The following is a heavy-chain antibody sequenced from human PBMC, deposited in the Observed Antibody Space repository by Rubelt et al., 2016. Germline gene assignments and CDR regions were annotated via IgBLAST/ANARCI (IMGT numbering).Heavy chain of an antibody. CDR3: AREGLEQHAFDI. J-gene: IGHJ3*02. Sequence: EVQLVESGGGLVKPGGSLRLSCAASGFTVSSNYMSWVRQAPGKGLEWVSVIYSGGSTYYADSVKGRFTIARDKSKNTLYLQVSSLRAEDTAVYYCAREGLEQHAFDIWGQGTMVTVAS. CDR2: IYSGGST. V-gene: IGHV3-53*01. CDR1: GFTVSSNY. D-gene: IGHD1/OR15-1a*01.